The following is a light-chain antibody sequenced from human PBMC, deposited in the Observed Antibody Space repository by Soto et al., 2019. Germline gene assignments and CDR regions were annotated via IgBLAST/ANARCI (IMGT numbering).Light chain of an antibody. CDR1: SGHSNYA. J-gene: IGLJ2*01. CDR3: QTWGSGIVV. CDR2: LNSDGSH. Sequence: QPVLTQSPSASASLGASVKLTCTLSSGHSNYAIAWHQQQSEKGPRYLMKLNSDGSHSKGDGIPVRFSGSSSGAARYLTISSLQSEDEADCYCQTWGSGIVVFGGGTKLTVL. V-gene: IGLV4-69*01.